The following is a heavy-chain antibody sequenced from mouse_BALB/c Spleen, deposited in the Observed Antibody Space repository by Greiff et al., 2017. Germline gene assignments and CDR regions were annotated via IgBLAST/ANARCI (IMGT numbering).Heavy chain of an antibody. CDR2: ISYSGST. CDR3: ARNYDYDNYAMDY. V-gene: IGHV3-2*02. J-gene: IGHJ4*01. Sequence: EVQRVESGPGLVKPSQSLSLTCTVTGYSITSDYAWNWIRQFPGNKLEWMGYISYSGSTSYNPSLKSRISITRDTSKNQFFLQLNSVTTEDTATYYCARNYDYDNYAMDYWGQGTSVTVSS. CDR1: GYSITSDYA. D-gene: IGHD2-4*01.